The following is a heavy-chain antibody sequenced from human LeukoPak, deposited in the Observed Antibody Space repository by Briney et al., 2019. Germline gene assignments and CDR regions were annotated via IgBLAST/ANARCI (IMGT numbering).Heavy chain of an antibody. Sequence: ASVKVSCKASGYTFTSYAMNWVRQAPGQGLEWMGWINTNTGNPTFAQGFTGRFVFSLDTSVSTAYLQISSLNAEDTAVYYCARDFDWLSDHGDYWGQGTLVTLSS. CDR2: INTNTGNP. J-gene: IGHJ4*02. D-gene: IGHD3-9*01. V-gene: IGHV7-4-1*02. CDR3: ARDFDWLSDHGDY. CDR1: GYTFTSYA.